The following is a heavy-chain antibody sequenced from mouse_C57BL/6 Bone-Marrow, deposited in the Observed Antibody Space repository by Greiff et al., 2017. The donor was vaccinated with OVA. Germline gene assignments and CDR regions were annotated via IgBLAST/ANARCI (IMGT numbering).Heavy chain of an antibody. D-gene: IGHD2-12*01. J-gene: IGHJ2*01. CDR1: GYTFTSYD. CDR2: IYPRDGST. CDR3: TRPFTKGY. Sequence: QVQLKESGPELVKPGASVKLSCKASGYTFTSYDINWVKQRPGRGLEWIGWIYPRDGSTKYNEKFKGKATLTVDTSSSTAYMELHSLTSEDSAVYFCTRPFTKGYWGQGTTLTVSS. V-gene: IGHV1-85*01.